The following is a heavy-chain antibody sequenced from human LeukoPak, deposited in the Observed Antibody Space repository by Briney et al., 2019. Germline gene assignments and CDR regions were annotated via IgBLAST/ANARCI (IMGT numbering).Heavy chain of an antibody. CDR2: INAGNGNT. CDR1: GYTFTSYA. V-gene: IGHV1-3*01. J-gene: IGHJ4*02. D-gene: IGHD6-19*01. CDR3: ARGAVARYGGFDY. Sequence: ASVKVSCKASGYTFTSYAMHWVRQAPGQRLEWMGWINAGNGNTKYSQKFQGRVTITRDTSASTAYMELSSLRSEDTAVYYCARGAVARYGGFDYWGQGTLVTVSS.